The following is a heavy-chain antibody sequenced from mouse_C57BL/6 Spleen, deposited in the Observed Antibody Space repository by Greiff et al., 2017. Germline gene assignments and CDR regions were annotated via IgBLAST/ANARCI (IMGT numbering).Heavy chain of an antibody. CDR2: IDPETGGT. CDR3: TRPYYDYDYFDY. D-gene: IGHD2-4*01. CDR1: GYTFTDFE. V-gene: IGHV1-15*01. Sequence: VKLVESGAELVRPGASVTLSCKASGYTFTDFEMHWVKQTPVHGLEWIGAIDPETGGTAYNQKFKGKAILTADKSSSTAYMELRSLTSEDSAVYYCTRPYYDYDYFDYWGQGTTLTVSS. J-gene: IGHJ2*01.